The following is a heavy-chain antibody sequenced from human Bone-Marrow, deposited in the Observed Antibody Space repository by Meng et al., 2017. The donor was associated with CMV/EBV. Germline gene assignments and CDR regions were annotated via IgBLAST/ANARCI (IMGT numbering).Heavy chain of an antibody. CDR1: GFTFSNYW. V-gene: IGHV3-74*01. CDR3: ASSVMDV. Sequence: GGSLRLSCAASGFTFSNYWMHWVRQAPGKGLAWVSHINNDGSSTNYADSVKGRFTISRDNAKNTLYLQMNSLRAEDTAVYYCASSVMDVWGQGTTVTVSS. J-gene: IGHJ6*02. CDR2: INNDGSST.